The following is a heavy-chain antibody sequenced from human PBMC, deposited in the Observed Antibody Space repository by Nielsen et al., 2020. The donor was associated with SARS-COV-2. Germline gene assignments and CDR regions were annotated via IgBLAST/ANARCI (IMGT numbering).Heavy chain of an antibody. CDR3: AGQNGKDYYFFYMDV. D-gene: IGHD2-8*01. Sequence: GVLKISCAASGFSFDTYWMHWVRQSPGKGLVWLARINPDSISTTYAHSVEGRFTISRDNTKNTVYLQMNRLSVEDSAMYYCAGQNGKDYYFFYMDVWGKGTTVSVSS. CDR1: GFSFDTYW. CDR2: INPDSIST. J-gene: IGHJ6*03. V-gene: IGHV3-74*01.